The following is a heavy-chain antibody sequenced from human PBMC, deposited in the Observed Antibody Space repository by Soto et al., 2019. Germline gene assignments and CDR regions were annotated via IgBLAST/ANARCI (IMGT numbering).Heavy chain of an antibody. CDR1: GGSISSYY. D-gene: IGHD3-3*01. CDR2: IYYSGST. V-gene: IGHV4-59*01. Sequence: SETLSLTCTVSGGSISSYYWSWIRQPPGKGLEWIGYIYYSGSTNYNPSLKSRVTISVDTSKNQFSLKLSSVTAADTAVYYCASGSYYDFWSGAYYYYMDVWGKGTTVTVSS. CDR3: ASGSYYDFWSGAYYYYMDV. J-gene: IGHJ6*03.